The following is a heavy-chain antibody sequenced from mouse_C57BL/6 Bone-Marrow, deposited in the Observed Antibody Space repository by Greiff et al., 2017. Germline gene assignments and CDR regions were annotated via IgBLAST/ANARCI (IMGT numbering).Heavy chain of an antibody. CDR1: GFTFSDYG. CDR2: ISSGSSTI. CDR3: ARKEGRWKGFDY. D-gene: IGHD2-3*01. J-gene: IGHJ2*01. Sequence: EVMLVESGGGLVKPGGSLKLSCAASGFTFSDYGMHWVRQAPEKGLEWVAYISSGSSTIYYADTVKGRFTLSRDNAKNTLFLQMTSLRSEDTAMXFYARKEGRWKGFDYWGQGTTLTVSS. V-gene: IGHV5-17*01.